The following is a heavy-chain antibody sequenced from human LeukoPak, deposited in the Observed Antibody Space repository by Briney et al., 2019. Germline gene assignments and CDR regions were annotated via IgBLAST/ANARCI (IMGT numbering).Heavy chain of an antibody. D-gene: IGHD3-10*01. Sequence: GGSLRLSCAASGFTFSSYSMNWVRQAPGKGLEWVSSISSSGSYIYYADSVKGRFTISSDTSKNTMYLQMNSLRAEDTAVYYCARDLSPVVRASPMGYWGQGTLVTVSS. V-gene: IGHV3-21*01. J-gene: IGHJ4*02. CDR1: GFTFSSYS. CDR3: ARDLSPVVRASPMGY. CDR2: ISSSGSYI.